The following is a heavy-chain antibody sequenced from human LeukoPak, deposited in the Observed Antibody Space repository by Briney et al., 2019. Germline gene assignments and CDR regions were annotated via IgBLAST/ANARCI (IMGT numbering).Heavy chain of an antibody. CDR2: IYYSGST. CDR3: ARESGWYGFDY. Sequence: SETLSLTCTVPGGSISSYYWSWIRQPPGKGLEWIGYIYYSGSTNYNPSLKGRVTISVDTSKNQFSLKLSSVTAADTAVYYCARESGWYGFDYWGQGTLVTVSS. V-gene: IGHV4-59*12. D-gene: IGHD6-19*01. J-gene: IGHJ4*02. CDR1: GGSISSYY.